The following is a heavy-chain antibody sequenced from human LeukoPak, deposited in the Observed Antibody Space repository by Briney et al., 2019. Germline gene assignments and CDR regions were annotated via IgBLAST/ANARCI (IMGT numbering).Heavy chain of an antibody. V-gene: IGHV4-30-2*01. D-gene: IGHD3-10*01. J-gene: IGHJ4*02. CDR3: ARDKYYGSGSYWDY. CDR2: IYHSGST. Sequence: SQTLSPTCAVSGGSISSGGYSWSWIRQPPGKGLEWIGYIYHSGSTYYNPSLKSRVTISVDRSKNQFSLKLSSVTAADTAVYYCARDKYYGSGSYWDYWGQGTLVTVSS. CDR1: GGSISSGGYS.